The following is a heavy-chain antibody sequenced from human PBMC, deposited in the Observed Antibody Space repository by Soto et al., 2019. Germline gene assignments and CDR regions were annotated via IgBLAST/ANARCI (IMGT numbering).Heavy chain of an antibody. CDR3: ARDQGSHPGD. Sequence: QVQLQESGPGLVRPSGTVSLTCAVSGGSISNGDWWSWVRQPPGKGLEWIGEIHHSGSTNYNPSLKSRVTMSVVPSKNLFSLTLNSVTAADTAFSYCARDQGSHPGDWGQGTLVSVSS. J-gene: IGHJ4*02. D-gene: IGHD6-13*01. CDR1: GGSISNGDW. CDR2: IHHSGST. V-gene: IGHV4-4*02.